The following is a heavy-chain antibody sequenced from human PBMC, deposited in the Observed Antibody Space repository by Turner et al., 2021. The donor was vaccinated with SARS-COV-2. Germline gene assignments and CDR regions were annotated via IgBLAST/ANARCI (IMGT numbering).Heavy chain of an antibody. CDR1: GGPISSSSYY. CDR2: IDYSGNT. J-gene: IGHJ5*02. Sequence: LQLQESGQGLVKPSETLSLTCTVSGGPISSSSYYWGWIRQPPGKGLKWIGSIDYSGNTYYNPSLKSRVTISVDTSKNQFSQKLSSVTAADTAVYYCARQGREQWLASNWFDPWGQGTLVTVSS. D-gene: IGHD6-19*01. CDR3: ARQGREQWLASNWFDP. V-gene: IGHV4-39*01.